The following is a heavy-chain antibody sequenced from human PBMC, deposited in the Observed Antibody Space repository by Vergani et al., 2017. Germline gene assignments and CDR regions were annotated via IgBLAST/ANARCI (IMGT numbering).Heavy chain of an antibody. CDR1: GYTLTELS. D-gene: IGHD4-17*01. CDR2: INPNSGGT. Sequence: QVQLVQSGAEVKKPGASVKVSCKVSGYTLTELSMHWVRQAPGKGLEWMGWINPNSGGTNYAQKFQGRVTMTRDTSISTAYMELSRLRSDDTAVYYCSVSTTVTTFWGQGTLVTVSS. CDR3: SVSTTVTTF. V-gene: IGHV1-2*02. J-gene: IGHJ4*02.